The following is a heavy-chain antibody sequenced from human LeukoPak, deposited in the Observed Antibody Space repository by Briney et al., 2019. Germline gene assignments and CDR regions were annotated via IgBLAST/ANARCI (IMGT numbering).Heavy chain of an antibody. CDR1: GFILSDHY. V-gene: IGHV3-72*01. CDR2: TGNKANSYTT. J-gene: IGHJ4*02. D-gene: IGHD3-22*01. Sequence: GGSLRLSCAASGFILSDHYIDWVRQASGKGLEWVGRTGNKANSYTTEYAASVKGRFTISRDDSKNSLYLQMNSLKTEDTAVYYCAREGYYDSSAYYRSYFDYWGQGTLVTVSS. CDR3: AREGYYDSSAYYRSYFDY.